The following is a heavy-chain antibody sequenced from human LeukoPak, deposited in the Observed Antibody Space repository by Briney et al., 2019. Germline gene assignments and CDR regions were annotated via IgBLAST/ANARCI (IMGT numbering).Heavy chain of an antibody. J-gene: IGHJ4*02. CDR1: GGSISSYY. Sequence: SETLSLTCTVSGGSISSYYWSWIRQPAGKGLEWIGRIYTSGSTNYNPSLKSRVTISVDTSKNQFSLKLSSVTAADTAVYYCARGRGYCSSTSCYTGAWRFDYWGQGTLVTVSS. CDR2: IYTSGST. D-gene: IGHD2-2*02. V-gene: IGHV4-4*07. CDR3: ARGRGYCSSTSCYTGAWRFDY.